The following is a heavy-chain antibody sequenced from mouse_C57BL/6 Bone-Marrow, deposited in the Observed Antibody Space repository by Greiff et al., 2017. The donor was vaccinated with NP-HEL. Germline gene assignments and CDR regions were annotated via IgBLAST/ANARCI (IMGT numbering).Heavy chain of an antibody. D-gene: IGHD2-3*01. V-gene: IGHV1-69*01. CDR2: IDPSDSYT. Sequence: QVQLQQPGAELVMPGASVKLSCKASGYTFTSYWMHWVKQRPGQGLEWIGEIDPSDSYTNYNQKFKGKSTFTVDKSSSTAYMQLSSLTSEDSAVYYCARLIYDGYYGFDYWGQGTTLTVSS. CDR3: ARLIYDGYYGFDY. J-gene: IGHJ2*01. CDR1: GYTFTSYW.